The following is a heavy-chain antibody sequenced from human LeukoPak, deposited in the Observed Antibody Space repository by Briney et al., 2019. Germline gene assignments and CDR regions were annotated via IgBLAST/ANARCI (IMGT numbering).Heavy chain of an antibody. D-gene: IGHD3-22*01. Sequence: SVKVSCKASGGTFSSYAISWVRQAPGQGLEWMGRIIPILGIANYAQKFQGRVTITADKSTSTAYMELSSLRSADTAVYYCARSYYDSSGYYFDWGQGTLVTVSS. CDR2: IIPILGIA. V-gene: IGHV1-69*04. J-gene: IGHJ4*02. CDR1: GGTFSSYA. CDR3: ARSYYDSSGYYFD.